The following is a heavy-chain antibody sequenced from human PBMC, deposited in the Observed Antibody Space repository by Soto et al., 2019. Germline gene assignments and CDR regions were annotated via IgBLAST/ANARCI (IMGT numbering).Heavy chain of an antibody. V-gene: IGHV4-4*02. CDR1: GGSVRISEW. J-gene: IGHJ6*02. D-gene: IGHD2-15*01. CDR2: IYHSGST. CDR3: ARVGCSGGSCYSYYYYGMDV. Sequence: HSETLALRCAVSGGSVRISEWWGWVRQPPGKGLEWIGEIYHSGSTNYNPSLKSRVTISVDKSKNQFSLKLSSVTAADTAVYYCARVGCSGGSCYSYYYYGMDVWVHGTTVTV.